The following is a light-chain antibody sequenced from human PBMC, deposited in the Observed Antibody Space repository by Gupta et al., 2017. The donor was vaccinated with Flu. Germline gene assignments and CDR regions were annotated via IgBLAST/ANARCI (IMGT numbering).Light chain of an antibody. CDR3: QQLNSNSPRT. V-gene: IGKV1-9*01. Sequence: SFLSASVGDRVTITCRASQGISSYLAWYQQKPGKAPKLLIYAASTLQSGVPSRFSGSGSGTEFTLTISSLQPEDFATYYCQQLNSNSPRTFGGGTKVEIK. J-gene: IGKJ4*02. CDR2: AAS. CDR1: QGISSY.